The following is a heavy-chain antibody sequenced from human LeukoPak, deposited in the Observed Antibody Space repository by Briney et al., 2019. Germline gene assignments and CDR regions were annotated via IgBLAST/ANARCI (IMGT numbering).Heavy chain of an antibody. Sequence: SETLSLTCAVYGGSFSGYYWSWIRQPPGNGLEWIGEINHSVSTNYNPSLKSRVTISVDTSKNQFSLKLSSVTAADTAVYYCARGEHYYGSGRPIYYYYGMDVWGKGTTVTVSS. D-gene: IGHD3-10*01. CDR2: INHSVST. V-gene: IGHV4-34*01. CDR1: GGSFSGYY. J-gene: IGHJ6*04. CDR3: ARGEHYYGSGRPIYYYYGMDV.